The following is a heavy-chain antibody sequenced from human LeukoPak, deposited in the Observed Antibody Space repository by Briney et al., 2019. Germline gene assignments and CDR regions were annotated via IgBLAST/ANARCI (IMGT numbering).Heavy chain of an antibody. CDR1: GFTFSDYY. V-gene: IGHV4-34*08. D-gene: IGHD5-18*01. J-gene: IGHJ4*02. CDR3: AGTYVDTAMVTGEFDY. CDR2: INHSGST. Sequence: GSLRLSCAASGFTFSDYYMSWIRQPPGKGLEWIGEINHSGSTNYNPSLKSRVTISVDTSKNQFSLKLSSVTAADTAVYYCAGTYVDTAMVTGEFDYWGQGTLVTVSS.